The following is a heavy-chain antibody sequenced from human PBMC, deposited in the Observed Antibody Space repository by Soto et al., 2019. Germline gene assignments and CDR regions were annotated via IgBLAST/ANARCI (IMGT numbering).Heavy chain of an antibody. CDR3: ARGRVTMVRGVIVYFDY. D-gene: IGHD3-10*01. V-gene: IGHV4-34*01. CDR2: INHSGST. Sequence: SETLSLTCAVYGGSFSGYYWSWIRQPPGKGLEWIGEINHSGSTNYNPSLKSRDTISVDTSKNQYSLKLSSVTAADTAVYYCARGRVTMVRGVIVYFDYWGQGTLVTVSS. J-gene: IGHJ4*02. CDR1: GGSFSGYY.